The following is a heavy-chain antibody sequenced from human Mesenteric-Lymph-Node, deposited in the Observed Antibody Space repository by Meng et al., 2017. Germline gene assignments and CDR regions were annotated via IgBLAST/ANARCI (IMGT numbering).Heavy chain of an antibody. D-gene: IGHD2-15*01. J-gene: IGHJ4*02. V-gene: IGHV3-21*01. CDR3: ARDSFVYEVAAIDY. CDR2: ISSSSSYI. CDR1: GSTFSSYS. Sequence: GGSLRPSCAATGSTFSSYSMNWVRQLPGKGLGWVSSISSSSSYIYYADSVKGRFTITRETAKNSLYLQMNSMRAEDTAIYYCARDSFVYEVAAIDYWGQGTLVTVSS.